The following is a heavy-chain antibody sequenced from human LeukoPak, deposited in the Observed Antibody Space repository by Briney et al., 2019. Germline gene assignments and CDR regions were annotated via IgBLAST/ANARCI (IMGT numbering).Heavy chain of an antibody. D-gene: IGHD3-22*01. V-gene: IGHV3-30*02. J-gene: IGHJ4*02. CDR2: IRYDGSNK. CDR1: GFTFSSYG. CDR3: AEDPASYYYDSSGYYYGG. Sequence: GGSLRLPCAASGFTFSSYGMHWVRQAPGKGLEWVAFIRYDGSNKYYADSVKGRFTISRDNSKNTLYLQMNSLRAEDTAVYYCAEDPASYYYDSSGYYYGGWGQGTLVTVSS.